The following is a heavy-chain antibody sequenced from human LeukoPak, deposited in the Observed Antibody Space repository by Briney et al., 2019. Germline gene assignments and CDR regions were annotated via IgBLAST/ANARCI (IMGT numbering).Heavy chain of an antibody. Sequence: SETLSLTCTVSGGSISSYYWSWIRQPAGKGLEWIGRIYTSGSTNYNPSLKSRVTMSVDTSKNQFSLKLSSVTAADTAVYYCARGGFSGYDLDAFDIWGQGTMVTVSS. CDR2: IYTSGST. D-gene: IGHD5-12*01. V-gene: IGHV4-4*07. CDR3: ARGGFSGYDLDAFDI. CDR1: GGSISSYY. J-gene: IGHJ3*02.